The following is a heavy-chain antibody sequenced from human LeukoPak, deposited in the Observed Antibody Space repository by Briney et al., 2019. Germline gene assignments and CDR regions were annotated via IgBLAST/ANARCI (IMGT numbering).Heavy chain of an antibody. CDR2: IYYSGST. D-gene: IGHD3-3*01. V-gene: IGHV4-59*01. CDR3: ASHSAGSDFWSGYRFDY. Sequence: SETLSLTCTVSGGSISSYYWSWIRQPPGKGLEWIGYIYYSGSTNYNPSLKSRVTISVDTSKNQFSLKLSSVTAADTAVYYCASHSAGSDFWSGYRFDYWGQGTLVTVSS. J-gene: IGHJ4*02. CDR1: GGSISSYY.